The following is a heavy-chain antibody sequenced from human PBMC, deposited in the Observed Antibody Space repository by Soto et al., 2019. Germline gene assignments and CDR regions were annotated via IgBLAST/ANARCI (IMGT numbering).Heavy chain of an antibody. Sequence: QVQLVESGGGVVQPGRSLRLSCAASGFTFSSYGMHGVRQAPGKGLEWVAVISYDGSNKYYADSVKGRFTISRDNSKNTLYLQMNSLRAEDTAVYYCAKGGMGYYDSSGNPTRWGQGTLVTVSS. V-gene: IGHV3-30*18. D-gene: IGHD3-22*01. CDR3: AKGGMGYYDSSGNPTR. J-gene: IGHJ4*02. CDR1: GFTFSSYG. CDR2: ISYDGSNK.